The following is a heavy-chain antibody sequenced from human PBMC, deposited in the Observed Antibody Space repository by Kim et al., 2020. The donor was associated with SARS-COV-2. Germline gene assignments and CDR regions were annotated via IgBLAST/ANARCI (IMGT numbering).Heavy chain of an antibody. CDR2: IYYSGST. V-gene: IGHV4-39*07. CDR1: GGSISSSSYY. CDR3: ARDLKTYYYGSGSYFPFYY. J-gene: IGHJ4*02. Sequence: SETLSLTCTVSGGSISSSSYYWGWIRQPPGKGLEWIGSIYYSGSTYYNPSLKSRVTISVDTSKNQFSLKLSSVTAADTAVYYCARDLKTYYYGSGSYFPFYYWGQGTLVTVSS. D-gene: IGHD3-10*01.